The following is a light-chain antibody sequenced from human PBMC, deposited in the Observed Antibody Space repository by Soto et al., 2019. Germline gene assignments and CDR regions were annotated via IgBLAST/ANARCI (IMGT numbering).Light chain of an antibody. CDR3: CSYVGSYSYV. CDR2: DVI. V-gene: IGLV2-11*01. J-gene: IGLJ1*01. Sequence: ALTQPRSVSGSPGQSVTVSCIGTSSDVGGYNSVSWYQEHPGKAPKLMIYDVIKRPSGVPDRFSGSKSGNTASLTISGLLAEDEADYYCCSYVGSYSYVFGTGTKVTV. CDR1: SSDVGGYNS.